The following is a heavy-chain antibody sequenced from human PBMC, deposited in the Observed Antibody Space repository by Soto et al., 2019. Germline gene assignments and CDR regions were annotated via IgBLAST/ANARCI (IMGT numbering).Heavy chain of an antibody. CDR2: ISSSGRTI. CDR3: ARVRIVVVTTYPGDYYGMDV. Sequence: AGSLRLSWAASGFTFSSYEMNWVRQAPGKGLEWVSYISSSGRTIYYAGSVKGRFTISRDNAKNSLYLQMNGLRAEDTAVYYCARVRIVVVTTYPGDYYGMDVWGQGTTVTAP. D-gene: IGHD2-21*02. CDR1: GFTFSSYE. J-gene: IGHJ6*02. V-gene: IGHV3-48*03.